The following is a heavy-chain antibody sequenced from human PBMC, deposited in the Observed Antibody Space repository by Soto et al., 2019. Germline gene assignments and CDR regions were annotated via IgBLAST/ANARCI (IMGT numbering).Heavy chain of an antibody. CDR1: GGSISGGGYY. CDR3: ARGTTYYYDSSGSVGMDV. CDR2: IYYSGST. D-gene: IGHD3-22*01. J-gene: IGHJ6*02. Sequence: SETLSLTCTVSGGSISGGGYYWSWIRQHPGKGLEWIGYIYYSGSTYYNPSLKSRVTISVDTSKNQFSLKLSSVTAADTAVYYCARGTTYYYDSSGSVGMDVWGQGTTVTVSS. V-gene: IGHV4-31*03.